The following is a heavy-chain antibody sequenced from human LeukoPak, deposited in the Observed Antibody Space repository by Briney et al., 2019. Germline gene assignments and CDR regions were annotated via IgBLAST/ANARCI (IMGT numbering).Heavy chain of an antibody. CDR1: GYTFTSYA. D-gene: IGHD3-22*01. J-gene: IGHJ5*02. Sequence: GASVKVSCKASGYTFTSYAMHWVRQAPGQRLEWMGWINAGNGNTKYSQKFQGRVTITRDTSARTAYMELSSLRSEDTAVYYCARDLRDDSSGYNNWFDPWGQGTLVTVSS. CDR2: INAGNGNT. CDR3: ARDLRDDSSGYNNWFDP. V-gene: IGHV1-3*01.